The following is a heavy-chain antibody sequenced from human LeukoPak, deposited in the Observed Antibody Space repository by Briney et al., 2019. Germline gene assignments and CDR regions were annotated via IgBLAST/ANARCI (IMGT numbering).Heavy chain of an antibody. D-gene: IGHD3-10*01. J-gene: IGHJ4*02. CDR1: GGSISSYY. Sequence: SETLSLTCTVSGGSISSYYWSWIRQPAGKGLEWIGRIYFSGSTNYNPSLKSRITMSVDTSKNQFSLKLSSVAAADTAVYYCARGDGSGSYSPELFDYWGQGTLVTVSS. CDR2: IYFSGST. CDR3: ARGDGSGSYSPELFDY. V-gene: IGHV4-4*07.